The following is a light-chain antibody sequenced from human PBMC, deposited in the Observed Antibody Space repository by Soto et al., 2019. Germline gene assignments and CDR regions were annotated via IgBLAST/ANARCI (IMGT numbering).Light chain of an antibody. CDR1: QSVSSN. CDR3: QQYNNWPPEIT. V-gene: IGKV3-15*01. CDR2: RAS. J-gene: IGKJ5*01. Sequence: EIVMTQSPATLSVSPGERATLSCRASQSVSSNLSWYQQKPGQAPKLLIYRASTRATAIPARFSGSGSGTEFTLTNSSMQSENSAVYNCQQYNNWPPEITFGQRTRLEIK.